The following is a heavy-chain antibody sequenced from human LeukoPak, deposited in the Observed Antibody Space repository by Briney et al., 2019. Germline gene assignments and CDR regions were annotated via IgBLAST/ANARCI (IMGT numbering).Heavy chain of an antibody. Sequence: SETLSLTCTVSGGSISTSNYYWGWIRQPPGKGLEWIGNIFYSGSTYYSPSVKSRVTISLDTSKNQFSLKLTSVTAADTAVYYCASGLTAQDALDIWGQGTMVTVSS. V-gene: IGHV4-39*07. CDR3: ASGLTAQDALDI. J-gene: IGHJ3*02. D-gene: IGHD2-21*02. CDR1: GGSISTSNYY. CDR2: IFYSGST.